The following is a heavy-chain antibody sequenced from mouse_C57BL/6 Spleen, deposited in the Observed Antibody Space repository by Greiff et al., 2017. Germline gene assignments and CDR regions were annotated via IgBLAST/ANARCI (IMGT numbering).Heavy chain of an antibody. Sequence: QVQLQQSGPELVKPGASVKISCKASGYAFSSSWMNWVKQRPGKGLEWIGRIYPGDGDTNYNGKFKGKATLTADKSSSTAYMQLSSLTSEDSAVCFCAREGGITTSGWGQGTLVTVSA. V-gene: IGHV1-82*01. J-gene: IGHJ3*01. CDR3: AREGGITTSG. D-gene: IGHD1-2*01. CDR2: IYPGDGDT. CDR1: GYAFSSSW.